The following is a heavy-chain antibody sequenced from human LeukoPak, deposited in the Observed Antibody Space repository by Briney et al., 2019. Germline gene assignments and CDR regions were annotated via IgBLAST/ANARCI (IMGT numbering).Heavy chain of an antibody. J-gene: IGHJ6*02. CDR1: GGSISSYY. CDR3: ARMGGYSSFYYHYGLDV. Sequence: SETLSLTCTVSGGSISSYYWSWIRQAPGKGLEFIGYISSSGSATYSPSLHSRVIISRDTSKNQFSLKLSSVTAADTAVYYCARMGGYSSFYYHYGLDVWGRGTTVTVSS. D-gene: IGHD5-18*01. CDR2: ISSSGSA. V-gene: IGHV4-59*01.